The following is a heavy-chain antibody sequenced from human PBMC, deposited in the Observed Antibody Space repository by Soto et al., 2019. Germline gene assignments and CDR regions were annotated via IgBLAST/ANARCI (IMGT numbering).Heavy chain of an antibody. Sequence: QVQLQESGPGLVKPSETLSLTCTVSGGSIDGYNCAWIRQTPGKALEWVGYVYDNGDSGYNPSLKSRVTLSMDTSKSPFSLQLRSVTAADTAVYYCVRQGIGRRHGLVDVWGRGTTVTVSS. V-gene: IGHV4-59*08. J-gene: IGHJ6*01. CDR3: VRQGIGRRHGLVDV. CDR1: GGSIDGYN. CDR2: VYDNGDS.